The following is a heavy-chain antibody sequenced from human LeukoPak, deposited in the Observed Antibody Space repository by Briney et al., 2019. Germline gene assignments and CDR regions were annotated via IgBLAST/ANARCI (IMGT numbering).Heavy chain of an antibody. J-gene: IGHJ4*02. CDR3: ARLVTVTTGDYFDY. V-gene: IGHV1-69*06. D-gene: IGHD4-17*01. CDR1: GGTFSSYA. Sequence: SVKVFCKASGGTFSSYAISWVRQAPGQGLEWMGGIIPIFGTANYAQKFRGRVTITADKSTRTAYMELSSLRSEDTAVYYCARLVTVTTGDYFDYWGQGNLVTVSS. CDR2: IIPIFGTA.